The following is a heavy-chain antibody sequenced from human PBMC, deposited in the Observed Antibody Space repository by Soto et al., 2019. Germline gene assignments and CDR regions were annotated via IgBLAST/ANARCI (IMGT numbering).Heavy chain of an antibody. D-gene: IGHD3-22*01. CDR3: GRDKASKFYDSRNYDPHFDP. CDR1: GGSITIGAYY. Sequence: PSETLSLTRSVSGGSITIGAYYWAWIRHQPAKGLEWIGYIYRTGNTYYHPSLQNRAFISVDTSKNQFSLTLNSVTAADTAVYYCGRDKASKFYDSRNYDPHFDPWGQGTLVTVSS. CDR2: IYRTGNT. J-gene: IGHJ5*02. V-gene: IGHV4-31*03.